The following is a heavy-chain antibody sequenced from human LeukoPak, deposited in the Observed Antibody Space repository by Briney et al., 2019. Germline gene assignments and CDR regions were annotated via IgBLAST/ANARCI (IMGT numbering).Heavy chain of an antibody. D-gene: IGHD2-2*02. V-gene: IGHV1-18*01. J-gene: IGHJ4*02. CDR2: ISAYNGNT. CDR1: GYTFTSYG. Sequence: ASVKVSCKASGYTFTSYGISWVRQAPGQGLEWMGWISAYNGNTNYAQKLQGRVTMTTDTSTSTAYMKLRSLRSDDTAVYYCARDRDVPAAIPGDYWGQGTLVTVSS. CDR3: ARDRDVPAAIPGDY.